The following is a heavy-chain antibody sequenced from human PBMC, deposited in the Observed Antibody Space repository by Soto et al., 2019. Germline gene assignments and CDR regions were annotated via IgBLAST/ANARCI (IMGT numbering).Heavy chain of an antibody. CDR1: GGSLSRGGYY. D-gene: IGHD2-15*01. CDR3: ARERTGYCSGGSCSAYFDY. Sequence: SGTLSLTCTVSGGSLSRGGYYWSWIRPHPGKGLEWIGYIYYSGSTYYNPSLKSRVTISVDTSKNQFSLKLSSVTAADTAVYYCARERTGYCSGGSCSAYFDYWGQGTLVTVSS. CDR2: IYYSGST. J-gene: IGHJ4*02. V-gene: IGHV4-31*03.